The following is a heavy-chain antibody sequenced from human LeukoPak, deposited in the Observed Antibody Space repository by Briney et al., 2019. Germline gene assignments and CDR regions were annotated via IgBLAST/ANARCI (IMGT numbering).Heavy chain of an antibody. CDR3: ARDHSYSDGDFPNWFDP. D-gene: IGHD4-17*01. CDR1: GFTFSSYG. J-gene: IGHJ5*02. Sequence: GGSLRLSCAASGFTFSSYGMHWVRQAPGKGLEWVAFIRYDGSHKYYADSVKGRFTISRDNAKNSLYLQMNSLRAEDTAVYYCARDHSYSDGDFPNWFDPWGQGTLVTVSS. V-gene: IGHV3-30*02. CDR2: IRYDGSHK.